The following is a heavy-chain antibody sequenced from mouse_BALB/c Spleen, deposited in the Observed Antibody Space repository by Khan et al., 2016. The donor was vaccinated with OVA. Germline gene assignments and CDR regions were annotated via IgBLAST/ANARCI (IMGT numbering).Heavy chain of an antibody. V-gene: IGHV1-5*01. Sequence: EVQLQQSGTVLARPGASVKMSCKASGYSFTSYWMHWVKQRPGQGLEWIGAIYPGNSDTSYNQKFKGKANLTAVTSASTAYMELSSLTNEDSAVYDCTDGNYVGWFAYWGQGTLVTVSA. J-gene: IGHJ3*01. CDR1: GYSFTSYW. D-gene: IGHD2-1*01. CDR3: TDGNYVGWFAY. CDR2: IYPGNSDT.